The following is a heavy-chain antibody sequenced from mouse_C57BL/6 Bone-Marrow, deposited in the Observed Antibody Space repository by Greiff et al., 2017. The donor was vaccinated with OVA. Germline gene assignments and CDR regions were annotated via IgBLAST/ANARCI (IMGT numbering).Heavy chain of an antibody. V-gene: IGHV2-5*01. CDR1: GFSLTSYG. CDR2: IWRGGST. CDR3: AKNLYGSGAMDY. J-gene: IGHJ4*01. Sequence: VKLVESGPGLVQPSQSLSITCTVSGFSLTSYGVHWVRQSPGKGLEWLGVIWRGGSTDYNAAFMSRLSITKDNSKRPVFFKMNSLQAADTAIYYWAKNLYGSGAMDYWGQGTSVTVSS. D-gene: IGHD1-1*01.